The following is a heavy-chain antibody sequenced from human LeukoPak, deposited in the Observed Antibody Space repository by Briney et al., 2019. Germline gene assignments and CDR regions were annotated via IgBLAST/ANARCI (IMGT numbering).Heavy chain of an antibody. CDR1: GAYGFTFSSYS. Sequence: KTGGSLRLSCAASGAYGFTFSSYSINWVRQAPGKGLEWVSSISSGSSYIYYADSVKGRFTISRDNAKNSLYLQMNSLRAEDTAVYYCARVPFNWGPLDYWGQGTLVTVSS. D-gene: IGHD7-27*01. J-gene: IGHJ4*02. CDR3: ARVPFNWGPLDY. CDR2: ISSGSSYI. V-gene: IGHV3-21*01.